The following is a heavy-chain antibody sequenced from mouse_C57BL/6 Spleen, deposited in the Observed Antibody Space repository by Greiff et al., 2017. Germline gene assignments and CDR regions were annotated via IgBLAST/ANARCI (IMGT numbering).Heavy chain of an antibody. Sequence: ESGPGLVKPSQSLSLTCSVTGYSITSGYYWNWIRQFPGNKLEWMGYISYDGSNNYNPSLKNRISITRDTSKNQFFLKLNSVTTEDTATYYGAWGNYYGSSLSWFAYWGQGTLVTVSA. CDR1: GYSITSGYY. CDR2: ISYDGSN. D-gene: IGHD1-1*01. V-gene: IGHV3-6*01. J-gene: IGHJ3*01. CDR3: AWGNYYGSSLSWFAY.